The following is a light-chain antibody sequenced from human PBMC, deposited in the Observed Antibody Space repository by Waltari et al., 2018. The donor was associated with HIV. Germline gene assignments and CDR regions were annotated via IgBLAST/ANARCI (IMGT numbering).Light chain of an antibody. CDR2: QTT. CDR1: RLGNTY. Sequence: SFELTQPPSVSVSPGQTASIACSGARLGNTYSSGYQQRPGQSPVLVIYQTTKRPSGIPERSSGSRSGNTATLTISGTQDVDEADYYCQAWDSSTGWVFGGGTKLTVL. J-gene: IGLJ3*02. V-gene: IGLV3-1*01. CDR3: QAWDSSTGWV.